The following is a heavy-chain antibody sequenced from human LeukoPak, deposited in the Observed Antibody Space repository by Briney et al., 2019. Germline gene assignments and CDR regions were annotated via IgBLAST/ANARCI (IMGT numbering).Heavy chain of an antibody. Sequence: PGGSLRLSCAASGFTFSSYAMTWFRQAPGKGLEWVSTITGGGGSTYYADSVKGRFTISRDNSKDTLYLLVNSLRAEDTAVYYCAKGVFATPGAPWGQGTLVTVSS. J-gene: IGHJ5*02. CDR3: AKGVFATPGAP. CDR1: GFTFSSYA. CDR2: ITGGGGST. D-gene: IGHD6-13*01. V-gene: IGHV3-23*01.